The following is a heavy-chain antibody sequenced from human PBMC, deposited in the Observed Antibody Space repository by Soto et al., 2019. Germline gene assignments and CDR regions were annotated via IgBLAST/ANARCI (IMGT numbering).Heavy chain of an antibody. Sequence: QVQLVQSGAEVKPPGASVKVSCRTSGYTFNADALHWVRQAPGQGLEWMGWVNGANGVTKFSQKFQGRVTITRDTFATTAYMELSSLRSEDTAVYFCARINSGTHRYVAFDMWGQGTTVTVAS. V-gene: IGHV1-3*01. CDR3: ARINSGTHRYVAFDM. CDR2: VNGANGVT. CDR1: GYTFNADA. J-gene: IGHJ3*02. D-gene: IGHD1-26*01.